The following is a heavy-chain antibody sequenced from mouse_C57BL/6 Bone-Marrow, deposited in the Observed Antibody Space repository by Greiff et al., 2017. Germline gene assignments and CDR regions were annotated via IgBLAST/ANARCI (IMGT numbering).Heavy chain of an antibody. CDR1: GYTFTDYE. J-gene: IGHJ2*01. V-gene: IGHV1-15*01. D-gene: IGHD2-3*01. CDR3: TPWLLRKYDDY. Sequence: VQLLQSGAELVRPGASVTLSCKASGYTFTDYEMHWVKLTPVHGLEWIGASDPETGGTAYNQKFKGKAILAADKSSSAAYMELRSLTSEDSAVYYCTPWLLRKYDDYWGQGTTLTVSS. CDR2: SDPETGGT.